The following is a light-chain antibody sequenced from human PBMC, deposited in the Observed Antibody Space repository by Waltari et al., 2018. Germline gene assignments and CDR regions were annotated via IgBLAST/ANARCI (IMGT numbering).Light chain of an antibody. Sequence: SSVLTQPPSVTLAPGKKARIPCGGNKIGVKSVNWYQQKPGQAPALVIYDDRARPSGIPGRFSGSNSGNTATLTIIRVEVGDEADSYCQVCDSRTEHVVFCGGTMLTVL. J-gene: IGLJ2*01. V-gene: IGLV3-21*01. CDR3: QVCDSRTEHVV. CDR2: DDR. CDR1: KIGVKS.